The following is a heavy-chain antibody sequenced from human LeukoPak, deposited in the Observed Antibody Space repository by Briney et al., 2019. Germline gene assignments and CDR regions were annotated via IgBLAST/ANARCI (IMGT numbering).Heavy chain of an antibody. V-gene: IGHV4-59*01. CDR2: IYYSGST. J-gene: IGHJ6*02. CDR1: GFTFSAYY. CDR3: ARGAGKYYFHGMDV. Sequence: GSLRLSCAASGFTFSAYYMSWIRQAPGKGLEWIGHIYYSGSTNYNPSLKSRVTLSVDTSKNQFSLKLISVTAADTAVYYCARGAGKYYFHGMDVWGQGTTVTVSS.